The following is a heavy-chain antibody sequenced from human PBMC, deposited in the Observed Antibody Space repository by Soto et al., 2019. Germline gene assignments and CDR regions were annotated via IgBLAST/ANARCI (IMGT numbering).Heavy chain of an antibody. V-gene: IGHV3-73*01. J-gene: IGHJ6*02. CDR3: TRITDGTDYNYYGMDA. CDR2: IRSKAKSYAT. Sequence: PGGSLRLSCAASGLTFSGSAMHWVRQTSGKGLEWVGRIRSKAKSYATAYAASVNGRFTISRDDSKNTAYLQMNSLKTEDTAVYYCTRITDGTDYNYYGMDAWGQGTTVTVSS. CDR1: GLTFSGSA.